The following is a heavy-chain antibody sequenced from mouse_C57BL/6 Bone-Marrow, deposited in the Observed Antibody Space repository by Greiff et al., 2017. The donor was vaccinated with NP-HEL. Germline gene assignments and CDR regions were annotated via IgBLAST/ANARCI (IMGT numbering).Heavy chain of an antibody. Sequence: VKLQQPGAELVMPGASVKLSCKASGYTFTSYWMHWVKQRPGQGLEWIGEIDPSDSYTNYNQKFKGKSTLTVDKSSSTAYMQLSSLTSEDSAVYYCATSPAYYSNYVDYWGQGTTLTVSS. CDR3: ATSPAYYSNYVDY. J-gene: IGHJ2*01. CDR2: IDPSDSYT. CDR1: GYTFTSYW. D-gene: IGHD2-5*01. V-gene: IGHV1-69*01.